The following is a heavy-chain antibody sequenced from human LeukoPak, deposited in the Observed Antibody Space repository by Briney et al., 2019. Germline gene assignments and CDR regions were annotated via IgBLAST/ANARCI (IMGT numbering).Heavy chain of an antibody. D-gene: IGHD2-15*01. CDR2: ISSTGSII. CDR1: GFTFSSYA. V-gene: IGHV3-48*03. Sequence: GGSLRLSCVASGFTFSSYAMNWVRQAPGKGLEWVSYISSTGSIIYYADSVKGRFTFSRDNSKNTLYLQMNSLRAEDTAVYYCAKTPVVVAATDYFDYWGQGTLVTVSS. CDR3: AKTPVVVAATDYFDY. J-gene: IGHJ4*02.